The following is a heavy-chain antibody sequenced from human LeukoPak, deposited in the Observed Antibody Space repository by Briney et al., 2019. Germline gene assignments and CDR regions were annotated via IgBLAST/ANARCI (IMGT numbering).Heavy chain of an antibody. CDR3: AKGRALWTYDFDS. CDR2: IGDSGDKS. Sequence: GGSLRLSCAASGFTFSRYAMTWVRRAPGKGLDWVSTIGDSGDKSYYPDSVKGRFTISRDLSKDTLFLEMHNLRAEDAAVYYCAKGRALWTYDFDSWGQGTLVTVSS. J-gene: IGHJ4*02. CDR1: GFTFSRYA. V-gene: IGHV3-23*01. D-gene: IGHD3/OR15-3a*01.